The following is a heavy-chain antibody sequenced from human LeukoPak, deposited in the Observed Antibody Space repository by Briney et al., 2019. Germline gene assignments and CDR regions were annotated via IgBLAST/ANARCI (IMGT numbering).Heavy chain of an antibody. Sequence: SETLSLTCTVSGGSISSYYWSWIRQPPGKGLEWIGSIYDSGSTYYNPSLKSRATISVDTSKNQFSLKLNSVTAADTAVYYCARHYGPWGQGALVTVSS. CDR2: IYDSGST. V-gene: IGHV4-39*01. J-gene: IGHJ5*02. D-gene: IGHD3-10*01. CDR3: ARHYGP. CDR1: GGSISSYY.